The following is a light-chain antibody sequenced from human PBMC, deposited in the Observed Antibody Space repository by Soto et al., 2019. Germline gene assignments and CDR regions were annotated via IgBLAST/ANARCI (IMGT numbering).Light chain of an antibody. CDR2: AAS. CDR3: QQYYSYPFT. Sequence: IQLTHSPSSLSALLLERVTIXLLASQSISSYLAWYQQKPGKAPKLLIYAASTLQSGVPSRFSGSGSGTDFTLTISCLQSEDFATYYCQQYYSYPFTFGQGTRLEI. J-gene: IGKJ5*01. CDR1: QSISSY. V-gene: IGKV1-8*01.